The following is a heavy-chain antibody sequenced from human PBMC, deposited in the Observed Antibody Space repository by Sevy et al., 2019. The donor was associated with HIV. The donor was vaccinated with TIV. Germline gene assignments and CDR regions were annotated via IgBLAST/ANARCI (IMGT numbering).Heavy chain of an antibody. J-gene: IGHJ4*02. D-gene: IGHD6-13*01. CDR1: GVSISPYY. Sequence: SETLSLTCTVSGVSISPYYWAWIRQPPGKGLECIGFSGNTNYNPSLKTRVTTSVDTSKNQFSLKLSSVTAADTAIYYCARGGPNQQQLDYFDYWGPGTLVTVSS. CDR2: SGNT. CDR3: ARGGPNQQQLDYFDY. V-gene: IGHV4-59*01.